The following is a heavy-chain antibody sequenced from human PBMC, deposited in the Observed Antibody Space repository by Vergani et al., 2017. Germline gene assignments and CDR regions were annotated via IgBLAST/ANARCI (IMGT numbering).Heavy chain of an antibody. V-gene: IGHV1-18*01. D-gene: IGHD7-27*01. CDR2: ISPYNGHT. CDR3: ARVKGTGDLDY. J-gene: IGHJ4*02. Sequence: QVQLVQSGAEVKTPGASVKVSCKASGYTFSSYGISWVRQAPGQGLEWMGWISPYNGHTEYAQRLQGRVTMTTDTSTSTAYMELRSLRSDDTAVYSCARVKGTGDLDYWGQGTLVTVSS. CDR1: GYTFSSYG.